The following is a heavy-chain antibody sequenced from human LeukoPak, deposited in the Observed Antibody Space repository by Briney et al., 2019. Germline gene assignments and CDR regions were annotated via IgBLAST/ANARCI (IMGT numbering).Heavy chain of an antibody. Sequence: ASVKVSCKASGGTFSSYVISWVRQALGQGLEWMGRIIPILGIANYAQKFQGRVTITADKSTSTAYMELGSLRSEDTAVYYCASPPADYYDSRDYFDYWGQGTLVTVSS. CDR2: IIPILGIA. J-gene: IGHJ4*02. D-gene: IGHD3-22*01. V-gene: IGHV1-69*04. CDR3: ASPPADYYDSRDYFDY. CDR1: GGTFSSYV.